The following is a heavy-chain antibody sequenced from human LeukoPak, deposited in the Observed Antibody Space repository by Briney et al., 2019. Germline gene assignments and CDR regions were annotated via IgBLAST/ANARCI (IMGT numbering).Heavy chain of an antibody. CDR2: IWYDGSNK. V-gene: IGHV3-33*01. D-gene: IGHD2/OR15-2a*01. CDR1: GFTFSTYG. CDR3: ARDQNHYFDY. J-gene: IGHJ4*02. Sequence: GGSLRLSCAASGFTFSTYGIHWVRQAPGKGLEWVAVIWYDGSNKYYADSVKGRFTISRDNSKNTLYLQMNSLRAVDTAVYYCARDQNHYFDYWGQGTLVTVSS.